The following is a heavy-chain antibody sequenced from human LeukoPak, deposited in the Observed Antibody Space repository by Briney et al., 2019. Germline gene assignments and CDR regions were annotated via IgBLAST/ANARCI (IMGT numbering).Heavy chain of an antibody. CDR3: AKEGSSGYPIHWYFDL. J-gene: IGHJ2*01. D-gene: IGHD3-22*01. CDR1: GFTFSSYA. Sequence: GGSLRLSCAASGFTFSSYAMSWVRQAPGKGLEWVSAISGSGGSTCYADSVKGRFTISRDNSKNTLYLQMNSLRAEDTAVYYCAKEGSSGYPIHWYFDLWGRGTLVTVSS. CDR2: ISGSGGST. V-gene: IGHV3-23*01.